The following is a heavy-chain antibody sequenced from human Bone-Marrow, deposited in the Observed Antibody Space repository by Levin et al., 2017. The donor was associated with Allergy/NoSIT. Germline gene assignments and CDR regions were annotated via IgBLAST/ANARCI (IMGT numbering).Heavy chain of an antibody. Sequence: GGSLRLSCGASGFSFSTYGMHWVRQAPGKGLEWVALISNDGTSKYYEDSVKGRFTVSRDNSKNTLSLQMDSLRAEDTAVYYCAKGCEYSSNWQGRALDHWGQGTLVTVPS. J-gene: IGHJ5*02. CDR3: AKGCEYSSNWQGRALDH. CDR1: GFSFSTYG. CDR2: ISNDGTSK. D-gene: IGHD6-13*01. V-gene: IGHV3-30*18.